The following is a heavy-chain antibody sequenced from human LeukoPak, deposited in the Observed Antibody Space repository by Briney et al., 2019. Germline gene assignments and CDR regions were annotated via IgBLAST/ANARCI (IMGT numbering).Heavy chain of an antibody. CDR1: GFAFSSYW. Sequence: GGSLRLSCAASGFAFSSYWMHWVRQAPGKGLVWVSRINSDGSSTSYADSVKGRFTISRDNDKNTLYLQMTSLRAEETAVYYCEGDSRGGYGIDYWGQGTLVIVSS. J-gene: IGHJ4*02. CDR2: INSDGSST. CDR3: EGDSRGGYGIDY. D-gene: IGHD5-18*01. V-gene: IGHV3-74*01.